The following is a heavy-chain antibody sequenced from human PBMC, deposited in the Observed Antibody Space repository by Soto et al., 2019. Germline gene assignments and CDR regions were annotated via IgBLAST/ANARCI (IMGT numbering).Heavy chain of an antibody. CDR2: IYYTGST. Sequence: QVQLQESGPGLVKPSQTLSLTCTVSGGSIYTGGFYWSWIRQLPGKGLEWLGYIYYTGSTQYTPSLKSRLTISTDTSDNQFSLRLPSVTAADTAVYYCATSLVTSRTRVDYWGQGTLVTVSS. CDR3: ATSLVTSRTRVDY. J-gene: IGHJ4*02. CDR1: GGSIYTGGFY. V-gene: IGHV4-31*03. D-gene: IGHD1-26*01.